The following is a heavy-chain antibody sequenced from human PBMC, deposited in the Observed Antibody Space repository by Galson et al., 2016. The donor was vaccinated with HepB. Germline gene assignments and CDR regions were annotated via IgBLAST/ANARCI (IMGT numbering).Heavy chain of an antibody. V-gene: IGHV4-4*07. CDR2: IYSSGST. Sequence: SETLSLTCTVSGGSISGHFWSWIRQSADKKLEWIGRIYSSGSTNFNPSLKSRLSMAVDTSKNQLSLKLASVTAADTAVYFCARENPSAVAIFDSWGQGTLLTVSS. J-gene: IGHJ4*02. D-gene: IGHD6-19*01. CDR1: GGSISGHF. CDR3: ARENPSAVAIFDS.